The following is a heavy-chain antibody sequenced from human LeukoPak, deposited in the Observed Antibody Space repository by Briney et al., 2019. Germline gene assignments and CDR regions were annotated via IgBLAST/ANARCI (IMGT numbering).Heavy chain of an antibody. Sequence: PGGSLRLSCAASGFTFSSYWMHWVRQAPGKGLVWVSRINSDGSSTSYADSVKGRFTISRDNAKNTLYLQMNSLGAEDTAVYYCARDWGTAGTWFDPWGQGTLVTVSS. CDR3: ARDWGTAGTWFDP. D-gene: IGHD6-19*01. CDR2: INSDGSST. J-gene: IGHJ5*02. CDR1: GFTFSSYW. V-gene: IGHV3-74*01.